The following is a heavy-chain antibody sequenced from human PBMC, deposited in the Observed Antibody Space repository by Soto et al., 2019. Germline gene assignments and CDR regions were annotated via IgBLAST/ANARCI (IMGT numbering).Heavy chain of an antibody. V-gene: IGHV4-34*01. J-gene: IGHJ4*02. D-gene: IGHD3-22*01. CDR2: INHSGST. CDR3: ARCQEYYDSSGYYYFDY. Sequence: SETLSLTCAVYGGSFSGYYWSWIRQPPGKGLEWIGEINHSGSTNYNPSLKSRVTISVDTSKNQFSLKLSSVTAADTAVYYCARCQEYYDSSGYYYFDYWGQGTLVTVSS. CDR1: GGSFSGYY.